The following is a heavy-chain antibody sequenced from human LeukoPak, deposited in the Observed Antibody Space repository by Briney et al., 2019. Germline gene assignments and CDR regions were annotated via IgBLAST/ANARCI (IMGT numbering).Heavy chain of an antibody. Sequence: ASVKVSCKASGYTFTSYYMHWVRQAPGQGLEWMGWINPNSGGTNYAQKFQGRVTMTRDTSISTAYMELSRLRSDDTAVYYCARDGVVVVPAVFSRGYYYYYMDVWGKGTTVTVSS. V-gene: IGHV1-2*02. CDR2: INPNSGGT. J-gene: IGHJ6*03. CDR3: ARDGVVVVPAVFSRGYYYYYMDV. D-gene: IGHD2-2*01. CDR1: GYTFTSYY.